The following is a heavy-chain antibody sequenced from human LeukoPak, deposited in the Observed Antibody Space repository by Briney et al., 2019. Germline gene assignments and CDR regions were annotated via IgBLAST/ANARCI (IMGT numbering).Heavy chain of an antibody. J-gene: IGHJ4*02. CDR3: ARELLWFGEETRNYFDY. D-gene: IGHD3-10*01. CDR1: GGSISSYY. Sequence: PSETLSLTCTVSGGSISSYYWSWIRQPAGKGLEWIGRIYTSGSTNYNPSLKSRVTISVDTSKNQFSLKLSSVTAADTAVYYCARELLWFGEETRNYFDYWGQGTLVTVSS. V-gene: IGHV4-4*07. CDR2: IYTSGST.